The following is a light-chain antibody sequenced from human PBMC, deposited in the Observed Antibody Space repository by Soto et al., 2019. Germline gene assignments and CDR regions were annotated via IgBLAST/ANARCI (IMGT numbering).Light chain of an antibody. CDR2: SAS. V-gene: IGKV1-39*01. CDR3: QQGYGTPFT. Sequence: DMQMTQSPSSLSASVGDRVTITCQASQDISNYLNWYQQKPGGAPKLLIYSASTLQTGVPSRFTGSGSGTDFTLSISSLQPEDTATYYCQQGYGTPFTFGQGTRLEIK. CDR1: QDISNY. J-gene: IGKJ5*01.